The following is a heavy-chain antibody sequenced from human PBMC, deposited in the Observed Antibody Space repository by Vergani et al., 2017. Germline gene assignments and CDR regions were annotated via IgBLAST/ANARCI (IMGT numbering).Heavy chain of an antibody. CDR3: ARDLGGIDSGYDIDY. V-gene: IGHV3-21*01. CDR1: GFNFSSYS. Sequence: EVQLVESGGGLVKPGGSLRLSCAASGFNFSSYSMTWVRQAPGKGLEWVSSISSSSSYIYYADSVKGRFTISRDNAKNSLYLQMNSLRAEDTAVYYCARDLGGIDSGYDIDYWGQGTLVTVSS. D-gene: IGHD5-12*01. J-gene: IGHJ4*02. CDR2: ISSSSSYI.